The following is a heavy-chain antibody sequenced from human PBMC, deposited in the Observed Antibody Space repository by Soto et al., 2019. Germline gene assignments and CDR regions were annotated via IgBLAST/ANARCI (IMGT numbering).Heavy chain of an antibody. D-gene: IGHD2-21*01. V-gene: IGHV3-48*02. Sequence: HPVGSLRLSCAASGFPFSTYTMNWVRQAPGKGLEWISYITSKSSTIKYADSVKGRFTVSRDNAKSSLYLQLNSLTDEDTAVYYCAREKEPCSDTTCYSGPFEYWGQGTLVTVSS. CDR2: ITSKSSTI. CDR1: GFPFSTYT. CDR3: AREKEPCSDTTCYSGPFEY. J-gene: IGHJ4*02.